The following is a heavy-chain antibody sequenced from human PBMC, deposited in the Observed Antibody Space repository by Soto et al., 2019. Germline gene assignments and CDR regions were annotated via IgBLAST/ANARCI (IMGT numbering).Heavy chain of an antibody. J-gene: IGHJ6*02. CDR2: ISSSSSDI. V-gene: IGHV3-21*01. CDR3: AGSGCHYYHYGMYV. Sequence: GGSLRLSCAASGFNFSSYSMNWVRQAPGKGLEWVSSISSSSSDIYYADSVKCRFTISRDNAKNSLYLQMISLRADDTSVYYFAGSGCHYYHYGMYVWGQGTTVTVSS. D-gene: IGHD5-18*01. CDR1: GFNFSSYS.